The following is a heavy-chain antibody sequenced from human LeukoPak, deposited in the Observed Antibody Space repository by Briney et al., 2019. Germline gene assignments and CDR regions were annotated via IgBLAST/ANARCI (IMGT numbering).Heavy chain of an antibody. CDR3: ARDFDYYGSGSYRQHFDY. D-gene: IGHD3-10*01. J-gene: IGHJ4*02. V-gene: IGHV1-18*01. Sequence: ASVKVSCKASGYTFTNYGISWVRQAPGQGLEWMGWISAYNGNTNYAQKLQGRVTMTTDTSTSTAYMELRSLRSDDTAVDYCARDFDYYGSGSYRQHFDYWGQGTLVTVSS. CDR1: GYTFTNYG. CDR2: ISAYNGNT.